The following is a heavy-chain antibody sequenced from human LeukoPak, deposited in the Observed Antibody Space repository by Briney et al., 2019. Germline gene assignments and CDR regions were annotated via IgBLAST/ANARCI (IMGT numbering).Heavy chain of an antibody. V-gene: IGHV4-59*08. CDR2: IYYSGST. Sequence: NSSETLSLTCTVYGGSISSYYWSSIRQPPGKGLEWIGYIYYSGSTNYNPSLKSRVTISVDTSKNQFSLKLSSVTAADTAVYYCARFVGYCSGGSCYLWNNSGQFDPWGQGTLVTVSS. D-gene: IGHD2-15*01. CDR3: ARFVGYCSGGSCYLWNNSGQFDP. J-gene: IGHJ5*02. CDR1: GGSISSYY.